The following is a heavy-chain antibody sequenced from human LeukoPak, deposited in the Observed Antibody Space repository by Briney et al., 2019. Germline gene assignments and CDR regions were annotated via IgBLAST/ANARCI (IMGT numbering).Heavy chain of an antibody. D-gene: IGHD6-13*01. J-gene: IGHJ4*02. V-gene: IGHV1-69*04. CDR3: AREAAAGTSGDY. CDR2: IIPILGIA. Sequence: SVKVSCKASGGTSSSYAISWVRQAPGQGLEWMGRIIPILGIANYAQKFQGRVTITADKSTSTAYMELSSLRSEDTAVYYCAREAAAGTSGDYWGQGTLVTVSS. CDR1: GGTSSSYA.